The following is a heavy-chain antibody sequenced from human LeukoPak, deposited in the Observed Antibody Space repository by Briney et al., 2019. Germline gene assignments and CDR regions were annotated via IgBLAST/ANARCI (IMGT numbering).Heavy chain of an antibody. V-gene: IGHV1-2*02. Sequence: ASVKVSCKASGYTFTSYAIHWGRQPLGQGLEWMEWITPTDGTNYPQKFQGRVAITWDTSITTAYMDLSRLTSDDTAVYYCARDRYGDGFAHLDYWGQGALVTVSS. J-gene: IGHJ4*02. CDR3: ARDRYGDGFAHLDY. CDR1: GYTFTSYA. CDR2: ITPTDGT. D-gene: IGHD5-24*01.